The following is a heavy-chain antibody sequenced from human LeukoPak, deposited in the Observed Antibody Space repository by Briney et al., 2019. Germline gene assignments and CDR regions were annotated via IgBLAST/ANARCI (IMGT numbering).Heavy chain of an antibody. Sequence: GESLKISCKTSGSSFTTYWIGWVRPMPGTGLEWVGAIYPDDSDTRHSPSFQGQVVISADRSIRTAYLQWNTLKTSDTAMYYCVRQRGASGTINHFDPWGQGTLVTVSS. J-gene: IGHJ5*02. D-gene: IGHD3-10*01. CDR3: VRQRGASGTINHFDP. CDR1: GSSFTTYW. CDR2: IYPDDSDT. V-gene: IGHV5-51*01.